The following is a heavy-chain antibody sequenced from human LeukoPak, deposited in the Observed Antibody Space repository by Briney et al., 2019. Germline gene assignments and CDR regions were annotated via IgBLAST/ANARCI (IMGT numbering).Heavy chain of an antibody. Sequence: GGSLRLACAASGFTVSSNYMSWVRQAPGKGLEWVSIIYSGGSTCYADSVKGRFTISRDNSKNTLYLQMNSLRAEDTAVYYCARYRNYYDSSGYYPFDYWGQGSLVTVSS. D-gene: IGHD3-22*01. CDR1: GFTVSSNY. CDR2: IYSGGST. V-gene: IGHV3-53*01. J-gene: IGHJ4*02. CDR3: ARYRNYYDSSGYYPFDY.